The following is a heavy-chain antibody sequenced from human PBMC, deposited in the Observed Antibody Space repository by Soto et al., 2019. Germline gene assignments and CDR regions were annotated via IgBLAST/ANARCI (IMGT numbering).Heavy chain of an antibody. V-gene: IGHV3-11*06. Sequence: KPGGSLRLSCAGSGFTFGDSYMSWSRQAPGKGLEWLSYISPGSRYPAYADSVKGRFTISRDNAKRSLYLQMMSLTAEDTAIYYCVRGGGGGLFDPWGQGTMVTVSS. J-gene: IGHJ5*02. D-gene: IGHD2-15*01. CDR2: ISPGSRYP. CDR1: GFTFGDSY. CDR3: VRGGGGGLFDP.